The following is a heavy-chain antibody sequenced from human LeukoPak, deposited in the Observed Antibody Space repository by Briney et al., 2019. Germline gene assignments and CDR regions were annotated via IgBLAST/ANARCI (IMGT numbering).Heavy chain of an antibody. CDR1: GFTFSNYA. Sequence: PGGSLRLSCAASGFTFSNYAMSWVRQAPGKGPEWVSGISGSGGNTNYAHSVNGRFTISRDNSKNTLYVQMNSLRAEDTAIYYCAKDRGAYFFDYWGQGTLVTVSS. J-gene: IGHJ4*02. CDR2: ISGSGGNT. V-gene: IGHV3-23*01. CDR3: AKDRGAYFFDY. D-gene: IGHD2/OR15-2a*01.